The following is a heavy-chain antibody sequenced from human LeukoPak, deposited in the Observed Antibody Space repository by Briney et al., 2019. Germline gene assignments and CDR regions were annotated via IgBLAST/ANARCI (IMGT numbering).Heavy chain of an antibody. CDR2: IYYSGST. CDR3: AILLGYCSGNSCYSFDY. D-gene: IGHD2-15*01. V-gene: IGHV4-31*03. CDR1: GGSISSGGYY. J-gene: IGHJ4*02. Sequence: PSETLSLTCTVSGGSISSGGYYWSWIRQHPGKGLEWIGYIYYSGSTYYNPSLKSRVTISVDTSKNQFSLKLSSVNAADTAVYYCAILLGYCSGNSCYSFDYWGQGTLVTVSS.